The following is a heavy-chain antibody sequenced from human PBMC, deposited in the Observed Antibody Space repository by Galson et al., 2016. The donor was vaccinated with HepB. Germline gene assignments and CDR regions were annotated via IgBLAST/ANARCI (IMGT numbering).Heavy chain of an antibody. V-gene: IGHV3-23*01. J-gene: IGHJ4*02. CDR2: ISPGRPNT. Sequence: YLRLSCAASGFAFSNSAMGWIRQVPGKGLEWVSTISPGRPNTHYADSVWSRFTISRDDAKDTVFLHMYSLRDEDTAVYYCSVWLQAHLDNWGQGTFVAVSS. CDR3: SVWLQAHLDN. CDR1: GFAFSNSA. D-gene: IGHD5-24*01.